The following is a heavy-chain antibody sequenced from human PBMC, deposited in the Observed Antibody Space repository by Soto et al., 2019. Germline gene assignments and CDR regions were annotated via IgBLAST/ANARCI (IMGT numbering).Heavy chain of an antibody. CDR3: AEDIEEVGYYYGMDV. J-gene: IGHJ6*02. CDR1: GFTFSSYG. V-gene: IGHV3-30*18. CDR2: ISYDGNNK. Sequence: PGGSLRLSCAASGFTFSSYGMHWVRQAPGKGLECVALISYDGNNKFYADSVKGRFTISRDNSKNTLFLQMNSLRAEDTALYYCAEDIEEVGYYYGMDVWGQGTTVTVSS. D-gene: IGHD1-26*01.